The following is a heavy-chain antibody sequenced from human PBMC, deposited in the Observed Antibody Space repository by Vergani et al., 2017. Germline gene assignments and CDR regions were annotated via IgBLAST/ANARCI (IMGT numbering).Heavy chain of an antibody. D-gene: IGHD3-16*01. CDR2: ISSSSSYI. J-gene: IGHJ4*02. CDR1: GFTFSSYS. CDR3: ARDDYGGRGFDYYFDY. V-gene: IGHV3-21*01. Sequence: EVQLVESGGGLVKPGGSLRLSCAASGFTFSSYSMNWVRQAPGKGLEWVSSISSSSSYIYYVDSVKGRFTISRDNAKNSLYLQMNSLRAEDTAVYYCARDDYGGRGFDYYFDYWGQGTLVTVSS.